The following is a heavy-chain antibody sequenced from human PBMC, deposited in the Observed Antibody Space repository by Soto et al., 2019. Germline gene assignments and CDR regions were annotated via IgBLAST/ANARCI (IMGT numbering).Heavy chain of an antibody. V-gene: IGHV1-46*03. Sequence: EASVKVSCKASGYTFTSSYIHWVRQAPGQGLEWMAIINPMGGSTNYAQKFQGRVTVTMDTSASTVYIELSSLRSEDTAVYYCGGGLFAGDYWGQGTLVTVSS. CDR1: GYTFTSSY. CDR3: GGGLFAGDY. CDR2: INPMGGST. J-gene: IGHJ4*02. D-gene: IGHD3-16*01.